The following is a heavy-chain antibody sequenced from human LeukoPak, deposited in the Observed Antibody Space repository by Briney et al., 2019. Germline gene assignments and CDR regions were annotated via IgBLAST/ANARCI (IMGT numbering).Heavy chain of an antibody. CDR3: ARDLRPYATNWFDP. J-gene: IGHJ5*02. D-gene: IGHD2-8*01. Sequence: GASVKVSCKASGYTFTSYYMHWVRQAPGQGLEWMGIINPSGGSTSYAQKFQGRVNMTRAMSTSTVYMEVSSLRSEDTAVYYCARDLRPYATNWFDPSVQATPVTVSS. V-gene: IGHV1-46*01. CDR2: INPSGGST. CDR1: GYTFTSYY.